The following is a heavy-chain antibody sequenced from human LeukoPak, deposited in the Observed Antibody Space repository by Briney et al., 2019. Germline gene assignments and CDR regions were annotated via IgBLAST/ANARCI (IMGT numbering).Heavy chain of an antibody. CDR2: IYTSGST. V-gene: IGHV4-4*07. D-gene: IGHD2-2*01. CDR1: GGSISSYY. J-gene: IGHJ6*03. Sequence: PSETLSLTCTVSGGSISSYYWSWIRQPAGKGLEWIGRIYTSGSTNYNPSPKSRVTMSVDTSKNQFSLKLSSVTAADTAVYYCAREAEDIVVAPAATYYYYYMDVWGKGTTVTVSS. CDR3: AREAEDIVVAPAATYYYYYMDV.